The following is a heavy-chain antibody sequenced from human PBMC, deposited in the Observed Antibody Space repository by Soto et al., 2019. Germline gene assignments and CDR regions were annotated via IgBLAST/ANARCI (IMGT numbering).Heavy chain of an antibody. J-gene: IGHJ5*02. CDR2: IYYSGST. Sequence: SETLSLTCTVSGGSISSGGYYWSWIRQPPGMGLEWIGYIYYSGSTYCNPSLKSRVTTSVDTSKNQFSLKLSSVTAADTAVYYCARLGGYGGNSRLDPWGQRTLVTVSS. CDR1: GGSISSGGYY. V-gene: IGHV4-31*03. D-gene: IGHD4-17*01. CDR3: ARLGGYGGNSRLDP.